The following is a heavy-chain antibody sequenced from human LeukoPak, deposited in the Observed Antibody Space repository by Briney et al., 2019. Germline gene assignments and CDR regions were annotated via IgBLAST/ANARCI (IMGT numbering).Heavy chain of an antibody. V-gene: IGHV1-2*04. D-gene: IGHD6-13*01. J-gene: IGHJ4*02. CDR2: INPNSGGT. Sequence: EASVKVSCKASGYTFTGYYMHWVRQAPGQGLEWMGWINPNSGGTNYAQKFQGWVTMTRDTSISTAYMELSRLRSDDTAVYYCAREIAAAGILFDYWGQGTLVTVSS. CDR1: GYTFTGYY. CDR3: AREIAAAGILFDY.